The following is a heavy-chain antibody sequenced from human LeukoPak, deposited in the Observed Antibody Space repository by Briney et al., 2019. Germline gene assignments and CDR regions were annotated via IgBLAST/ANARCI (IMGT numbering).Heavy chain of an antibody. J-gene: IGHJ6*03. CDR2: ISRSGSSI. D-gene: IGHD4-17*01. CDR3: ARVSTVTFYYSYYMDV. Sequence: GGSLRLSCAPSGFSFSDYYTTWIRQAPGKGREWVSYISRSGSSIYYADSVKGRFTISRDNAKNSQYLQMNSLRAEDTAVYYCARVSTVTFYYSYYMDVWGKGTTVTVSS. V-gene: IGHV3-11*04. CDR1: GFSFSDYY.